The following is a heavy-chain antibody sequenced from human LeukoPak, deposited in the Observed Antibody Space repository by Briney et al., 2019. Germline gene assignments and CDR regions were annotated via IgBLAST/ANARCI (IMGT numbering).Heavy chain of an antibody. Sequence: GGSLRLSCAASGFTFSSYWMSWVRQAPGKGLEWVANIKQDGSEKYYVDSVKGRFTISRDNAKNSLYLQMNSLRAEDTAVYYCARDLRDYYDSPFDYWGQGILVTVSS. J-gene: IGHJ4*02. CDR1: GFTFSSYW. CDR2: IKQDGSEK. D-gene: IGHD3-22*01. V-gene: IGHV3-7*01. CDR3: ARDLRDYYDSPFDY.